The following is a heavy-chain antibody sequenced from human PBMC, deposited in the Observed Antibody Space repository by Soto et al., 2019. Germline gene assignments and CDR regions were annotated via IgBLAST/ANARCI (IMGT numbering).Heavy chain of an antibody. J-gene: IGHJ6*02. Sequence: GGSLRLSCAASGFTFSSYEVNWVRQAPGKGLEWVSYISSSGSTIYYADSVKGRFTISRDNAKNSLYLQMNSLRAEDTAVYYCARDSNGGYYYYGMDVWGQGTTVTVSS. D-gene: IGHD4-4*01. CDR3: ARDSNGGYYYYGMDV. CDR1: GFTFSSYE. CDR2: ISSSGSTI. V-gene: IGHV3-48*03.